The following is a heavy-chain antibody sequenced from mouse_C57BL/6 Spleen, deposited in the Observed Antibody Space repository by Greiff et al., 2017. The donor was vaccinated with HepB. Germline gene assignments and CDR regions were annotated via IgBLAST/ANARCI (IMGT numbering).Heavy chain of an antibody. Sequence: VKLVESGAELARPGASVKLSCKASGYTFTSYGISWVKQRTGQGLEWIGEIYPRSGNTYYNEKFKGKATLTADKPSSAAYMELRNLTSEDSAVYFCARSVAPYDYDDYYAMDYWGQGTSVTVSS. V-gene: IGHV1-81*01. D-gene: IGHD2-4*01. J-gene: IGHJ4*01. CDR1: GYTFTSYG. CDR2: IYPRSGNT. CDR3: ARSVAPYDYDDYYAMDY.